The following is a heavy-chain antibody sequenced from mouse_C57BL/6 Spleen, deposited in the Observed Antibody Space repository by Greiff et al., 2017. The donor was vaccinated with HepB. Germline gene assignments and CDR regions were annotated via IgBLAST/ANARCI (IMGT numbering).Heavy chain of an antibody. CDR3: ARDRDDGYSYAMDY. CDR2: ISYDGSN. V-gene: IGHV3-6*01. J-gene: IGHJ4*01. Sequence: EVKLVESGPGLVKPSQSLSLTCSVTGYSITSGYYWNWIRQFPGNKLEWMGYISYDGSNNYNPSLKNRISITRDTSKNQFFLKLNSVTTEDTATYYCARDRDDGYSYAMDYWGQGTSVTVSS. D-gene: IGHD2-3*01. CDR1: GYSITSGYY.